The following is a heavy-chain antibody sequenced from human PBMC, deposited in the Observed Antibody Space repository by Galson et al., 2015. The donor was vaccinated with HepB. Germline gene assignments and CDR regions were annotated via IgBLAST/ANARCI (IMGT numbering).Heavy chain of an antibody. CDR3: AKELGRQYNRNWDYYYGMDV. D-gene: IGHD1-14*01. Sequence: SLRLSCAPSGFTFDDYTMHWVRQAPGKGLEWVSLISWDGGSTYYADSVKGRFTISRDNSKNSLYLQMNSLRTEDTALYYCAKELGRQYNRNWDYYYGMDVWGQGTTVTVSS. CDR2: ISWDGGST. J-gene: IGHJ6*02. V-gene: IGHV3-43*01. CDR1: GFTFDDYT.